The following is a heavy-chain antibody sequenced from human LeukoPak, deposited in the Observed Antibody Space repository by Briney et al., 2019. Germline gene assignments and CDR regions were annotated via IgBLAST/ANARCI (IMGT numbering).Heavy chain of an antibody. D-gene: IGHD3-9*01. Sequence: SETLSLTCTVSGVSISSGGYYLSWIRQLPGQGLEWIGHVYYSGSTYYNPPLESRVTISIDTSKNQFSLKLSSVTAADTAVYYCARRRGGQFDWLLYVGEAFDIWGQGTMVTVSS. CDR2: VYYSGST. CDR3: ARRRGGQFDWLLYVGEAFDI. J-gene: IGHJ3*02. CDR1: GVSISSGGYY. V-gene: IGHV4-31*03.